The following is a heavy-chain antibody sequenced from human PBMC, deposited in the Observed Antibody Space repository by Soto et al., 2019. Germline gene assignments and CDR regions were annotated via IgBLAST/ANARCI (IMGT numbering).Heavy chain of an antibody. Sequence: QVQLVQSGAELKKPGASVKVSCKASGYTFSNYDMNWVRQATGQGPEWIGWVNPNNGDTGYAQKFQGRVTLTTDISTTTAYMELTSLRSEYTAIYYCAKVSRKGSAIDFDYGGQGTLITVSS. J-gene: IGHJ4*02. CDR1: GYTFSNYD. V-gene: IGHV1-8*01. D-gene: IGHD3-10*01. CDR3: AKVSRKGSAIDFDY. CDR2: VNPNNGDT.